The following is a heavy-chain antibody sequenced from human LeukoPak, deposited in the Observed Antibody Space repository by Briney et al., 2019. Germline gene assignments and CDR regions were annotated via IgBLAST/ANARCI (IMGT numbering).Heavy chain of an antibody. CDR2: ISSSGSTI. D-gene: IGHD6-19*01. J-gene: IGHJ4*02. V-gene: IGHV3-48*03. CDR3: ARDSRGGWSGYLDY. CDR1: GFTFSSYE. Sequence: GGSLRLSCAASGFTFSSYEMNWVRQAPGKGLEWVSYISSSGSTIYYADSVKGRFSISRDNSKNTVYLQMNSLRVEDTALYYCARDSRGGWSGYLDYWGQGILVTVSS.